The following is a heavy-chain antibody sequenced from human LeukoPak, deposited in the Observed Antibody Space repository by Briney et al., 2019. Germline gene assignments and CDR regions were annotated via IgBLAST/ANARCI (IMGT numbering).Heavy chain of an antibody. CDR2: IRNDRIT. V-gene: IGHV3-15*01. CDR1: GLTFSDAW. CDR3: TWMATIFTVDY. J-gene: IGHJ4*02. Sequence: GGSLRLSCVLSGLTFSDAWMSWVRQAPGKGLEWVGRIRNDRITDYAAPVQGRFSISRDNSKNTFYLQMNSLRTEDTGMYFRTWMATIFTVDYWGQGTLVTVSS. D-gene: IGHD5-12*01.